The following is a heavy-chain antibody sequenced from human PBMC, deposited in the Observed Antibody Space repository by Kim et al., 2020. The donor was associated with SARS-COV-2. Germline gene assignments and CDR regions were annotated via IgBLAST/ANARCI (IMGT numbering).Heavy chain of an antibody. J-gene: IGHJ4*02. Sequence: YADSVKGRFTISRDNAKNSLYLQMNSLRAEDTAVYYCAREGGRFRYYFDYWGQGTLVTVSS. CDR3: AREGGRFRYYFDY. D-gene: IGHD2-15*01. V-gene: IGHV3-48*03.